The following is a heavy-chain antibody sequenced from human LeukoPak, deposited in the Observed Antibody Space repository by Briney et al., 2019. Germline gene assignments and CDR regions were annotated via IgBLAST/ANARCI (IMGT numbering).Heavy chain of an antibody. V-gene: IGHV4-59*01. CDR2: IYYSGST. J-gene: IGHJ4*02. CDR1: GGSISSYY. CDR3: AGEAAAGTVDY. Sequence: SETLSLTCTVSGGSISSYYWSWIRQPPGKGLEWIGYIYYSGSTNYNPSLKSRVTISVDTSKNQFSLKLSSVTAADTAVYYCAGEAAAGTVDYWGQGTLVTVSS. D-gene: IGHD6-13*01.